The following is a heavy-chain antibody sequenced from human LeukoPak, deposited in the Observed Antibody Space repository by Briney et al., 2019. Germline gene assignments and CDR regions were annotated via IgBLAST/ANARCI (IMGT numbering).Heavy chain of an antibody. D-gene: IGHD6-13*01. CDR3: ARQRRHSNSWRAEYFHH. J-gene: IGHJ1*01. CDR2: MFYSGST. Sequence: PSETLSLTCTVSGGSASSSSDYWGWIRQPPGKGLEWIASMFYSGSTYYNPSVKSRVTISIDTSKNQFSLKLSSVTAADTAVYYCARQRRHSNSWRAEYFHHWGQGTLVTVS. V-gene: IGHV4-39*01. CDR1: GGSASSSSDY.